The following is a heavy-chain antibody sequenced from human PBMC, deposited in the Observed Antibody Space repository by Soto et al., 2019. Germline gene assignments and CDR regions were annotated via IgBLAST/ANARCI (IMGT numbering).Heavy chain of an antibody. D-gene: IGHD3-10*01. V-gene: IGHV1-8*01. Sequence: GASVKVSCKASGYTFTSYDINWVRQATGQGLEWMGWMNPNSGNTGYAQKYQGRVTMTRNTSISTAYMELSSLRSEDTAVYYCARAVARGVKTIYYYYGMDVWGQGTTVTVSS. CDR2: MNPNSGNT. CDR1: GYTFTSYD. CDR3: ARAVARGVKTIYYYYGMDV. J-gene: IGHJ6*02.